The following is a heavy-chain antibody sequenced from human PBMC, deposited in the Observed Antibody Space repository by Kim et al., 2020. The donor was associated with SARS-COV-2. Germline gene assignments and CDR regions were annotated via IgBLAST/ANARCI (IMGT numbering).Heavy chain of an antibody. J-gene: IGHJ4*02. V-gene: IGHV5-51*01. D-gene: IGHD3-9*01. Sequence: PSFQGQVTISADKSISTAYLQWSSLKASDTAMYYCARRYFDWLLVYYFDYWGQGTLVTVSS. CDR3: ARRYFDWLLVYYFDY.